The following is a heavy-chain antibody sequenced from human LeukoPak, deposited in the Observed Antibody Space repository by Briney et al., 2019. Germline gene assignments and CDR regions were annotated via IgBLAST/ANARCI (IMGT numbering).Heavy chain of an antibody. V-gene: IGHV4-39*01. Sequence: SETLSLTCTVSGGSISSSSFYWGWIRQPPGKGLECIGSIYYSGNTQYNPSLKSRVTISVDTSKNQFSLKLSSVTAADTAVYYCARSNWGWNYYYYYMDVWGKGTTVTVSS. D-gene: IGHD7-27*01. CDR1: GGSISSSSFY. J-gene: IGHJ6*03. CDR3: ARSNWGWNYYYYYMDV. CDR2: IYYSGNT.